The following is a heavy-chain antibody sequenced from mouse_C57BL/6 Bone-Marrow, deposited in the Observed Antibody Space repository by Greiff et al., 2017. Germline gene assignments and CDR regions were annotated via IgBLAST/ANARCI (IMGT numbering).Heavy chain of an antibody. CDR3: ARKNCIYAMDY. CDR1: GYSITSGYY. D-gene: IGHD4-1*01. Sequence: EVQLQQSGPGLVKPSQSLSLTCSVTGYSITSGYYWNWIRQFPGNKLEWMGYISYDGSNNYNPSLKNRISITRDTSKNQFFLKLNSVTTEDTATYYCARKNCIYAMDYWGQGTSVTVSS. V-gene: IGHV3-6*01. CDR2: ISYDGSN. J-gene: IGHJ4*01.